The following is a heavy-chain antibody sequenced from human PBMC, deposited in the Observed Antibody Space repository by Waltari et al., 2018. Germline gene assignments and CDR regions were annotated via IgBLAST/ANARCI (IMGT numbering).Heavy chain of an antibody. CDR2: IYRGSST. J-gene: IGHJ4*02. CDR1: GFTVSSNY. CDR3: ASDCSSTSCQDY. V-gene: IGHV3-53*01. D-gene: IGHD2-2*01. Sequence: EVQLVESGGGLIQPGGSLRLSCAASGFTVSSNYMSWVRQAPGKGLEGVSVIYRGSSTYYADSVKCRFTISRDNSKNTLYLQMNSLRAGDTAVYYCASDCSSTSCQDYWGQGTLVTVSS.